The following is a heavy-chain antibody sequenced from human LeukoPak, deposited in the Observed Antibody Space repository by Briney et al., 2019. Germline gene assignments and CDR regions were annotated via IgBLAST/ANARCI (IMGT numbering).Heavy chain of an antibody. Sequence: GGSLRLSCPASGFTFRDYSMNWVRPPPGKGLEGVASVNTVSSYIYYADSMRGRFTISRDNAKNSLFLQMNSLRAEDTAVYYCARLRRNSDRSDFFYYYDHWGQGTLVTVSS. CDR2: VNTVSSYI. CDR3: ARLRRNSDRSDFFYYYDH. D-gene: IGHD3-22*01. J-gene: IGHJ4*02. CDR1: GFTFRDYS. V-gene: IGHV3-21*01.